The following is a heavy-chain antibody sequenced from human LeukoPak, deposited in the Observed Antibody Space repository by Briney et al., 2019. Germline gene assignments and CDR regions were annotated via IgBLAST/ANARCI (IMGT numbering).Heavy chain of an antibody. J-gene: IGHJ6*03. CDR2: IIPIFGTA. CDR3: ARGGTPTYYYYYMDV. Sequence: GASLKLSCKASGGTFSSYAISWVRQAPGQGLEWMGGIIPIFGTANYAQKFQGRVTITTDESTSTAYMELSSLRSEDTAVYYCARGGTPTYYYYYMDVWGKGTTVTVSS. CDR1: GGTFSSYA. V-gene: IGHV1-69*05. D-gene: IGHD1-1*01.